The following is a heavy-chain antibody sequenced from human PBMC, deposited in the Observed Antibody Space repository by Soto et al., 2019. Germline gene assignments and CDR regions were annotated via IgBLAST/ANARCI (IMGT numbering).Heavy chain of an antibody. CDR2: IYYDGNT. V-gene: IGHV4-39*01. D-gene: IGHD2-2*01. Sequence: SETLSLTCTVSGDSISSNSHYWGWIRQPPGKGLESIANIYYDGNTYYNPSLKSRVTISLDTSKNQFSLRLNSVTAADTAVYYCARTQDIVVVPAAIGYYYYYGMDVWGQGTTVT. J-gene: IGHJ6*02. CDR3: ARTQDIVVVPAAIGYYYYYGMDV. CDR1: GDSISSNSHY.